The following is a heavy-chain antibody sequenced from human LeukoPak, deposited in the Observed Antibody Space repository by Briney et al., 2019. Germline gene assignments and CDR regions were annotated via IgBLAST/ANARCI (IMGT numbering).Heavy chain of an antibody. CDR3: ASLDSAPPYYYDSSGYHRNDY. Sequence: ASVNVSCKASGHTFTSYAMNWVRQAPGQGLEWMGGIIPIFGTANYAQKFQGRVTITADESTSTAYMELSSLRSEDTAVYYCASLDSAPPYYYDSSGYHRNDYWGQGTLVTVSS. J-gene: IGHJ4*02. V-gene: IGHV1-69*13. D-gene: IGHD3-22*01. CDR2: IIPIFGTA. CDR1: GHTFTSYA.